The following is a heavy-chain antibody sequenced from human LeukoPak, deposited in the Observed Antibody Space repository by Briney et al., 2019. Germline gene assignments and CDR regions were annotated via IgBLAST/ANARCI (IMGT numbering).Heavy chain of an antibody. CDR2: ISYDGSNK. J-gene: IGHJ4*02. D-gene: IGHD2-2*01. V-gene: IGHV3-30-3*01. CDR3: ARGDSQRYCSSTSCYGRSVGVLDY. Sequence: GGSLRLSCAASGFTFSSYAMHWVRQAPGKGLEWVAVISYDGSNKYYADSVKGRFTISRDNSKNTLYLQMNSLRAEDTAVYYCARGDSQRYCSSTSCYGRSVGVLDYWGQGTLVTVSS. CDR1: GFTFSSYA.